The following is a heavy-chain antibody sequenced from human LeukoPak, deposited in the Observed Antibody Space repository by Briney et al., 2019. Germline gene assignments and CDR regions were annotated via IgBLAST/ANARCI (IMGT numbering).Heavy chain of an antibody. CDR1: GFTLSNYA. CDR3: ARDEYNWNVDAFDI. J-gene: IGHJ3*02. Sequence: PGGSLRLSCAASGFTLSNYAMSWVRQAPGKGLQWVSGISSSGGSTYQVDSVKGRFTISRDNSKNTLYLQMNSLRAEDTAVYYCARDEYNWNVDAFDIWGQGTVVTVSS. CDR2: ISSSGGST. D-gene: IGHD1-20*01. V-gene: IGHV3-23*01.